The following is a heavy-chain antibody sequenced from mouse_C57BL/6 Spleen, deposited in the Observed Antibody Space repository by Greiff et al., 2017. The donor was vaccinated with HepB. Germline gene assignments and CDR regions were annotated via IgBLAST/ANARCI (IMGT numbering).Heavy chain of an antibody. J-gene: IGHJ2*01. CDR1: GFTFSSYA. CDR3: ARGGPVDY. CDR2: ISDGGSYT. Sequence: EVQLVESGGGLVKPGGSLKLSCAASGFTFSSYAMSWVRQTPGKRLEWVATISDGGSYTYNPDNVKGRFTISRDNAKNNLYLQMSNLKSEDTAMYYCARGGPVDYWGQGTTLTVSS. V-gene: IGHV5-4*01.